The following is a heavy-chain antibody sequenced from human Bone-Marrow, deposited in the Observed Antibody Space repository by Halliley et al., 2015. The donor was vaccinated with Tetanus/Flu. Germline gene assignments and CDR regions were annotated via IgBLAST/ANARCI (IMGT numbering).Heavy chain of an antibody. Sequence: YRSNWSYEYAPSVRGRVTIKPDPSKNQISLQLNSVPPEDTAEYYCAREGGTTLAPYYYYGMDVWGQGTTVTVSS. D-gene: IGHD1-1*01. V-gene: IGHV6-1*01. CDR2: YRSNWSY. CDR3: AREGGTTLAPYYYYGMDV. J-gene: IGHJ6*02.